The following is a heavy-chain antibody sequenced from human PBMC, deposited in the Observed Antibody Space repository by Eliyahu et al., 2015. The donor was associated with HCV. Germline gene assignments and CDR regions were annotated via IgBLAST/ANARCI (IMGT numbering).Heavy chain of an antibody. Sequence: EVQLVESGGGLVKPGGSLRLSCAASXXSFSNAWMXWVRXVPGQGLEWVGRVKPKSDGETTDYAAPVKGRFTISRDDSKDTLYLQMNSLRTEDTAVYYCIKGRGIINLIDYWGQGTLVTVSS. V-gene: IGHV3-15*01. CDR3: IKGRGIINLIDY. CDR2: VKPKSDGETT. CDR1: XXSFSNAW. J-gene: IGHJ4*02. D-gene: IGHD1-14*01.